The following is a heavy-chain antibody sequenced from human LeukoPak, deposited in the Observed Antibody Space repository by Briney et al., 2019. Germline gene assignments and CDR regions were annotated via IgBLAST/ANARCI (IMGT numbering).Heavy chain of an antibody. CDR3: ARHMSVTYDAFDI. CDR1: GGSMSSNY. Sequence: PSETLSLTCTVSGGSMSSNYWSWIRQPPGKGLEWIGYVYYSGRTSYNASHKSRVTTSVDTSKNQFFLKLSSVTAADTAVYYCARHMSVTYDAFDIWGQGTMVTVSS. D-gene: IGHD2-21*02. CDR2: VYYSGRT. J-gene: IGHJ3*02. V-gene: IGHV4-59*08.